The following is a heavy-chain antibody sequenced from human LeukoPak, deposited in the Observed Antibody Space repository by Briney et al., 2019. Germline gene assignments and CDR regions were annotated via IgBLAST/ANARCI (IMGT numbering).Heavy chain of an antibody. J-gene: IGHJ3*02. CDR3: ARLPLYLLLWFGEGRGAFDI. V-gene: IGHV4-39*01. CDR1: GGSISSSSYY. Sequence: PSETLSLTYTVSGGSISSSSYYWGWIRQPPGKGLEWIGSIYYSGSTYYNPSLKSRVTISVDTSKNQFSLKLSSVTAADTAVYYCARLPLYLLLWFGEGRGAFDIWGQGTMVTVSS. CDR2: IYYSGST. D-gene: IGHD3-10*01.